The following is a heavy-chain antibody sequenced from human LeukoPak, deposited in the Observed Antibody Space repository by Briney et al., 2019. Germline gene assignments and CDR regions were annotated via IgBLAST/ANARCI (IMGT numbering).Heavy chain of an antibody. V-gene: IGHV3-11*01. CDR2: ISSSGSTI. J-gene: IGHJ4*02. CDR3: ARTLREFFEYFFDY. D-gene: IGHD3-3*01. Sequence: PGGSLRLSCAASGFTFSDYYMSWIRQAPGKGLEWVSYISSSGSTIYYADSVKGRFTISRDNAKNSLYLQMNSLRAEDTAVYYCARTLREFFEYFFDYWGQGTLVTVSS. CDR1: GFTFSDYY.